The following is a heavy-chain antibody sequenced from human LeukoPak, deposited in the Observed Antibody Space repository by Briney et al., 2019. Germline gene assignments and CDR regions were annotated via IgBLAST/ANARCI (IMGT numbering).Heavy chain of an antibody. V-gene: IGHV3-23*01. Sequence: GGSLRLSCAASGFTFSSYAMSWVRQAPGKGLEWVSGISGSGGSTYCADSVKGRFTISRDNSKNTLSLQMSSLRAEDTAVYYCAKLAAGTFRYYFDYWGQGTLVTVSS. CDR2: ISGSGGST. CDR3: AKLAAGTFRYYFDY. CDR1: GFTFSSYA. D-gene: IGHD6-13*01. J-gene: IGHJ4*02.